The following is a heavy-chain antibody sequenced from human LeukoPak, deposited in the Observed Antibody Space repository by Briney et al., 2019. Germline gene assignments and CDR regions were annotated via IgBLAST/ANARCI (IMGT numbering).Heavy chain of an antibody. CDR3: ASGYSSGHYCPIY. J-gene: IGHJ4*02. V-gene: IGHV4-4*09. D-gene: IGHD3-22*01. Sequence: SETLSLTCTVSGGSISSYYWNWIRQPPGKGLEWIGYIYTSGSANYNGSTNYNPSLKSRVTISVDTSKNQFSLRLSSVTAADTAVYYCASGYSSGHYCPIYWGQGTLVTVSS. CDR2: IYTSGSANYNGST. CDR1: GGSISSYY.